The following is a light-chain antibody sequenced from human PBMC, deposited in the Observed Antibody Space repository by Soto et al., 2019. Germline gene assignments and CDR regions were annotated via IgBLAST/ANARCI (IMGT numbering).Light chain of an antibody. CDR1: SSDVGFYNY. CDR2: EVT. CDR3: SSSTTSSLVV. J-gene: IGLJ3*02. V-gene: IGLV2-14*01. Sequence: QSALTQPASVSGSPGQSITISCTGTSSDVGFYNYVSWYQQHPGKAPKLMIYEVTNRPSGVSNRFSGSKSGNTASLTISGLQAEDEADYYCSSSTTSSLVVFGGGTKLTVL.